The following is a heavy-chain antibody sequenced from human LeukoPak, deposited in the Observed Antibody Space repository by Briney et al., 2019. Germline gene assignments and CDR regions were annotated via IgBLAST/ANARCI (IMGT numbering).Heavy chain of an antibody. J-gene: IGHJ4*02. Sequence: GGSLRLSCAASGFTFSSYAMSWVRQAPGKGLEWVSVISGSGGSTYYADSVKGRFTISRDNSKNTLYLQMNSLRAEDTAVYYRAKTYYFGRNYYDSSGYYFDYWGQGTLVTVSS. D-gene: IGHD3-22*01. CDR2: ISGSGGST. V-gene: IGHV3-23*01. CDR1: GFTFSSYA. CDR3: AKTYYFGRNYYDSSGYYFDY.